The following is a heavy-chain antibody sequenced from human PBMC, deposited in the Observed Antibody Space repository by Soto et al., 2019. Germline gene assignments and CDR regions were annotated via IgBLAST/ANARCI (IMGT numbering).Heavy chain of an antibody. Sequence: QLQLQESGSGLVKPSQTLSLTCAVSGGSISSGGSSWTWIRQPPGRGLEWIGYIYHSGSTYYNPSLKSRVTISVDRSKNQFSLKLTSVTAADTAVYYCASGAVVNFDSWGQGTLVTVSS. D-gene: IGHD3-22*01. CDR1: GGSISSGGSS. CDR2: IYHSGST. CDR3: ASGAVVNFDS. V-gene: IGHV4-30-2*01. J-gene: IGHJ4*02.